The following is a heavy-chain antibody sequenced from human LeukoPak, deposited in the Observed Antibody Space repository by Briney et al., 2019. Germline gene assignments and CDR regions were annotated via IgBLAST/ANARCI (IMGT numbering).Heavy chain of an antibody. CDR2: IKPDGSDK. CDR1: GFTFSSYG. V-gene: IGHV3-7*01. D-gene: IGHD6-13*01. J-gene: IGHJ4*02. Sequence: GGSLRLSCAASGFTFSSYGIHWVRQAPGKGLEWVAIIKPDGSDKSYVDSVRGRFTISRDNAKNSLYLQMNSLRAEDTAVYYCARDWEQQLVFDYWGQGTLVTVSS. CDR3: ARDWEQQLVFDY.